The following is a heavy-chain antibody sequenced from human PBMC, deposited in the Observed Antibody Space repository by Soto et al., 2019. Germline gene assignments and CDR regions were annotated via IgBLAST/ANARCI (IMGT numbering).Heavy chain of an antibody. V-gene: IGHV4-39*07. CDR1: GGSISSSSYY. Sequence: SETLSLTCTVSGGSISSSSYYWSWIRQPPGKGLEWIGEISHSGSTNYNPTLESRVTMSVDTSKNQFSLNLRSVTAADTAVYYCASHAEDIVDLWGQGTLVTVSS. D-gene: IGHD5-12*01. CDR2: ISHSGST. CDR3: ASHAEDIVDL. J-gene: IGHJ5*02.